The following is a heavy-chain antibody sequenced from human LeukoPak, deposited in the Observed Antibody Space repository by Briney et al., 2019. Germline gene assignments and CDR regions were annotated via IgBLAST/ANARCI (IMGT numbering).Heavy chain of an antibody. D-gene: IGHD3-9*01. CDR2: ISWNSGSI. J-gene: IGHJ3*02. V-gene: IGHV3-9*01. CDR1: GFTFDDYA. CDR3: AKVVRYFDWFDAFDI. Sequence: GGSLRLSCAASGFTFDDYAMHWVRQAPGKGLEWVSGISWNSGSIGYADSVKGRITISRDNAKNSLYLQMNSLRAEDTALYYCAKVVRYFDWFDAFDIWGQGTMVTVSS.